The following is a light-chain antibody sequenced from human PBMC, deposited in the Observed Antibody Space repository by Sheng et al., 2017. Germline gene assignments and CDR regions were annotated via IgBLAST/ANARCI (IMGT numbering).Light chain of an antibody. CDR2: INNDGSH. V-gene: IGLV4-69*01. CDR1: SGHSSYA. CDR3: QTWDTGIQV. J-gene: IGLJ2*01. Sequence: QLVVTQSSSASAYLGASVKITCTLSSGHSSYAIAWHQQHPEKSPRFLMKINNDGSHTKGDGIPDRFSGSSSGSERSLIISSLQSEDEADYYCQTWDTGIQVFGGGTKLTVL.